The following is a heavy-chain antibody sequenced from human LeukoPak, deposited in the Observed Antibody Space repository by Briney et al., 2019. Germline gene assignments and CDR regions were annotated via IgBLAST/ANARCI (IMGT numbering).Heavy chain of an antibody. CDR2: IYHSGST. V-gene: IGHV4-38-2*01. CDR1: GYSISSGYY. CDR3: ARAAGVRGVPLWY. J-gene: IGHJ4*02. D-gene: IGHD3-10*01. Sequence: SETLSLTCAVSGYSISSGYYWGWIRQPPGKGLEWIGSIYHSGSTYYNPSLKSRVTISVDTSKNQFSLKLSSVTAADTAVYYCARAAGVRGVPLWYWGQGTLVTVSS.